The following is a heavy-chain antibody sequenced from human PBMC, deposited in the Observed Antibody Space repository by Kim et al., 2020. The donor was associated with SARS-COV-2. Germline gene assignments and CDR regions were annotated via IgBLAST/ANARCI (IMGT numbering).Heavy chain of an antibody. D-gene: IGHD3-10*01. V-gene: IGHV4-34*01. CDR3: ARRVRGVNDAFDI. Sequence: SETLSLTCGVYGGTISDYYWSWIRQTPGKGLEWIGEINHSGSTNYNPSLKSRVTISVDTPKNQFSLKLNSMTAADTAVYYCARRVRGVNDAFDIWGQGTVVTLSS. CDR2: INHSGST. J-gene: IGHJ3*02. CDR1: GGTISDYY.